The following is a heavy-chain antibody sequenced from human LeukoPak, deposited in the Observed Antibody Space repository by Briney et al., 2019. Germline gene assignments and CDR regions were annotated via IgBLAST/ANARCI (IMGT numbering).Heavy chain of an antibody. D-gene: IGHD1-26*01. Sequence: GGSLRLSCAASGFIVSSNYMSWVRQAPGKGLEWVSIIYTGGTTYYADSVKGRFTISRDNSKNTLYLQMNSLRTEDTAVYYCARDSSGNYYYMDVWGKGTTVTVSS. CDR2: IYTGGTT. CDR3: ARDSSGNYYYMDV. V-gene: IGHV3-53*01. CDR1: GFIVSSNY. J-gene: IGHJ6*03.